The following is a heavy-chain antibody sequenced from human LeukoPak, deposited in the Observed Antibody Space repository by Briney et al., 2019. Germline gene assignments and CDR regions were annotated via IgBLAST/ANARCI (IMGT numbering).Heavy chain of an antibody. D-gene: IGHD5-24*01. CDR2: ISWNSGSI. Sequence: GGSLRLSCAASGFTFDDYAMHWVRQAPEKGLEWVSGISWNSGSIGYADSVKGRFTISRDNAKNSLYLQMNSLRAEDTALYYCAKDDGETSADHFDYWGQGTLVTVSS. CDR3: AKDDGETSADHFDY. J-gene: IGHJ4*02. V-gene: IGHV3-9*01. CDR1: GFTFDDYA.